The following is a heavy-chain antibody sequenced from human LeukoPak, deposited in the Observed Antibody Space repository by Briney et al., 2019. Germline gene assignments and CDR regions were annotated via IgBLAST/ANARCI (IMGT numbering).Heavy chain of an antibody. D-gene: IGHD3-9*01. Sequence: PSETLPLTCTVSGGSISSSSYFWAWLRQPPGKGLEWIGEINHSGSTNYNPSLKSRVTISVDTSKNQFSLKLRSVTAADTAVYYCARPSGDILTGYYGLWGQGTLVTVSS. CDR2: INHSGST. CDR1: GGSISSSSYF. V-gene: IGHV4-39*07. J-gene: IGHJ4*02. CDR3: ARPSGDILTGYYGL.